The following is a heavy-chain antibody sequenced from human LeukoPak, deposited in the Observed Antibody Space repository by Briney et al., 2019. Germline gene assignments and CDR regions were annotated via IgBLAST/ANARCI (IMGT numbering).Heavy chain of an antibody. J-gene: IGHJ6*03. D-gene: IGHD6-19*01. CDR3: ARQISDYYNYYIDV. V-gene: IGHV4-39*01. CDR2: IYYTETT. CDR1: GGSISSRNYY. Sequence: SETLSLTCTVSGGSISSRNYYWGWVRQSPGKGLEWAGSIYYTETTYYNPSLESRVTISVDASKNQFSLKLRSVTAADTAQYYCARQISDYYNYYIDVWGTGTTVTVSS.